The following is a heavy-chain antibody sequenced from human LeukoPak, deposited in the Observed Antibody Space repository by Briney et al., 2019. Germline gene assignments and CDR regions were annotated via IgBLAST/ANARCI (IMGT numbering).Heavy chain of an antibody. Sequence: GGSLRLSCAASGFTVSSNYMSWVRQAPGKGLEWVSVIYSGGSTYYADSVKGRFTISRDNSKNTLYLQMNSLRAEDTAVYYCAKSSGKYDSSGYCADYWGQGTLVTVSS. CDR2: IYSGGST. V-gene: IGHV3-66*01. J-gene: IGHJ4*02. CDR1: GFTVSSNY. D-gene: IGHD3-22*01. CDR3: AKSSGKYDSSGYCADY.